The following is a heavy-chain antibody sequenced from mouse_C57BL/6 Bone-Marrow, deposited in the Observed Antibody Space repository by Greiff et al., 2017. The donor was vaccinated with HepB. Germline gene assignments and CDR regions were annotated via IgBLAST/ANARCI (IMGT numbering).Heavy chain of an antibody. CDR3: ARDYYGSSPFAY. Sequence: VQLQQSVAELVRPGASVKLSCTASGFNFKNTYMHWVKQRPEQGLEWIGRIDPANGNTKYAPKFQGKATITADTSSNTAYLQLSSLTSEDTAIYYCARDYYGSSPFAYWGQGTLVTVSA. CDR1: GFNFKNTY. CDR2: IDPANGNT. D-gene: IGHD1-1*01. V-gene: IGHV14-3*01. J-gene: IGHJ3*01.